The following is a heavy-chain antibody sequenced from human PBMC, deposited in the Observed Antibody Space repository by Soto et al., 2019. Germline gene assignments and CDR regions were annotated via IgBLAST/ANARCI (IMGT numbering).Heavy chain of an antibody. CDR1: GYTFTSYY. Sequence: ASVKVSCKASGYTFTSYYMHCVRQAPGQVLELMVIINPSVGXTXXXXXXXVXXXXTXCAXXSTXXXXXXXXXXXDTAVYYCASQLEAFDIWGKGTMVTVS. V-gene: IGHV1-46*01. CDR2: INPSVGXT. D-gene: IGHD2-2*01. CDR3: ASQLEAFDI. J-gene: IGHJ3*02.